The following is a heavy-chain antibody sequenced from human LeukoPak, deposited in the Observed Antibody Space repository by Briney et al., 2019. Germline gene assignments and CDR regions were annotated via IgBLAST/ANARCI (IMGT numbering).Heavy chain of an antibody. CDR1: GFTVSSNY. Sequence: GGSLRLSCAASGFTVSSNYMSWVRQAPGKGLEWVSVIYSGGSTYYADSVKGRFTISRRNSKDTLYLQMNSLRAEDTAVYYCARDRLYYGSGSPYPYYYGMDVWGQGTTVTVSS. CDR3: ARDRLYYGSGSPYPYYYGMDV. V-gene: IGHV3-53*04. D-gene: IGHD3-10*01. CDR2: IYSGGST. J-gene: IGHJ6*02.